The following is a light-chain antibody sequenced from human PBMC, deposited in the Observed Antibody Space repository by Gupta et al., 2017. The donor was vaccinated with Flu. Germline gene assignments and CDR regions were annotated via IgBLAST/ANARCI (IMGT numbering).Light chain of an antibody. CDR1: QSVSSSY. CDR2: GTS. V-gene: IGKV3-20*01. J-gene: IGKJ1*01. Sequence: EMVLTQSTGTLSLSPGERATLSCRASQSVSSSYLAWYQQKPGQAPRLLIYGTSSRATGIPDRFSGSVSGTDFTLTISRLEPEDFAVYYCQHYGSSPWTFGQGTKVDIK. CDR3: QHYGSSPWT.